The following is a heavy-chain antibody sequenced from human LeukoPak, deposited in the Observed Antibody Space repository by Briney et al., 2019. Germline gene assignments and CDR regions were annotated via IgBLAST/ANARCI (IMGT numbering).Heavy chain of an antibody. CDR1: GFTFGNHW. D-gene: IGHD4-17*01. V-gene: IGHV3-74*01. J-gene: IGHJ4*02. CDR2: TNTDESNK. CDR3: AREGASVTTQIDY. Sequence: GGSLRLSCAASGFTFGNHWMQWVRQAPGKGLVWVSRTNTDESNKSYADSVRGRFTISRDNAKNTLYLQMNSLRGEDTAMYYCAREGASVTTQIDYWGQGTLVTVSS.